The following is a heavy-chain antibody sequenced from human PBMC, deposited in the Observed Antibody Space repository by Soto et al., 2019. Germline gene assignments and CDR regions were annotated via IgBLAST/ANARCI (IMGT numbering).Heavy chain of an antibody. CDR1: GFTFSSYA. CDR2: ISYDGSNK. J-gene: IGHJ4*02. CDR3: ARASGIAVAALDY. Sequence: QVQLVESGGGVVQPGRSLRLSCAASGFTFSSYAMHWVRQAPGKGLEWVAVISYDGSNKYYADSVKGRFTISRDNSKNTLYLQMNSLRAADTAVYDCARASGIAVAALDYWGQGTLVTFSS. D-gene: IGHD6-19*01. V-gene: IGHV3-30-3*01.